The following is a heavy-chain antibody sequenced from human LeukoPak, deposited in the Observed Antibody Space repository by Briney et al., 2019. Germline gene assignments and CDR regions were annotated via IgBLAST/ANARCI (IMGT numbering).Heavy chain of an antibody. CDR3: ARRSRSGWYVDY. CDR1: GGSISSSNW. D-gene: IGHD6-19*01. V-gene: IGHV4-4*02. Sequence: PSETLSLTCAVSGGSISSSNWWSWIRQPPGKGLEWIGEIYHSGSTNYNPSLKSRVTISVDKSKTQFSLKLSSVTAADTAVYYCARRSRSGWYVDYWGQGTLVTVSS. CDR2: IYHSGST. J-gene: IGHJ4*02.